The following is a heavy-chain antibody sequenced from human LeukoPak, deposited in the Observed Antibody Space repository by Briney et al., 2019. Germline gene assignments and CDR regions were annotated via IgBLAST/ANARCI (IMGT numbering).Heavy chain of an antibody. D-gene: IGHD3-22*01. V-gene: IGHV1-69*06. J-gene: IGHJ4*02. CDR2: IIPIFGTA. CDR1: GGTFSSYA. CDR3: AKEGVGGDSSGFSLSH. Sequence: ASVKVSCKASGGTFSSYAISWVRQAPGQGLEWMGGIIPIFGTANYAQKFQGRVTITADKSTSTAYMELSSLRSEDTAVYYCAKEGVGGDSSGFSLSHWGQGTLVTVSS.